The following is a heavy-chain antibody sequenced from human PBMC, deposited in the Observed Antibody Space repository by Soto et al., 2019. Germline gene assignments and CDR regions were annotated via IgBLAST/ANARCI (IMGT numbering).Heavy chain of an antibody. CDR2: IIPILGIA. J-gene: IGHJ4*02. V-gene: IGHV1-69*02. CDR1: GGTFSSYT. D-gene: IGHD6-13*01. CDR3: ARTNRIAAAGEFDY. Sequence: QVQLVQSGAEVKKPGSSVKVSCKASGGTFSSYTISWVRQAPGQGLEWMGRIIPILGIANYAQKFQGRVTITAHKSTSTAYMELSSVRSEDTAVYYCARTNRIAAAGEFDYWGQGTLVTVSS.